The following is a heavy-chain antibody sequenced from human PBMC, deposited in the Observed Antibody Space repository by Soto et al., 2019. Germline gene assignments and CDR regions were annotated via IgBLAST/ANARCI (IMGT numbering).Heavy chain of an antibody. J-gene: IGHJ6*03. V-gene: IGHV4-34*01. D-gene: IGHD2-2*01. Sequence: SWIRQPPGKGLEWIGEINHSGSTNYNPSLKSRVTISVDTSKNQFSLKLSSVTAADTAVYYCARRVGLAFYYYYYYMDVWGKGTTVTVSS. CDR3: ARRVGLAFYYYYYYMDV. CDR2: INHSGST.